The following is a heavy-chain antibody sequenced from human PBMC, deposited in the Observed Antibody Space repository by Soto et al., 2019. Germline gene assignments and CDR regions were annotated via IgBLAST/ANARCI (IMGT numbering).Heavy chain of an antibody. J-gene: IGHJ5*02. Sequence: GGSLRLSCAASGFTFSDYYMSWIRQAPGKGLEWVSYISSSGSTIYYADSVKGRFTISRDNAKNSLYLQMNSLRAEDTAVYYCARVNLQYYDILTGYLFGWFDPWGQGTLVTVSS. CDR3: ARVNLQYYDILTGYLFGWFDP. CDR1: GFTFSDYY. V-gene: IGHV3-11*01. CDR2: ISSSGSTI. D-gene: IGHD3-9*01.